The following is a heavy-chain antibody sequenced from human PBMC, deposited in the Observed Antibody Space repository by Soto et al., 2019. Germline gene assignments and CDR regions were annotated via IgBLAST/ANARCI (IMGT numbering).Heavy chain of an antibody. V-gene: IGHV3-21*01. CDR2: ISSSSSYI. D-gene: IGHD5-12*01. J-gene: IGHJ3*02. CDR3: ASIVEMATIERFAFDI. Sequence: GGSLRLSCAASGFTFSSYSMNWVRQAPGKGLEWVSSISSSSSYIYYADSVKGRFTISRDNAKNSLYLQMNSLRAEDTAVYYCASIVEMATIERFAFDIWGQGTMVTVSS. CDR1: GFTFSSYS.